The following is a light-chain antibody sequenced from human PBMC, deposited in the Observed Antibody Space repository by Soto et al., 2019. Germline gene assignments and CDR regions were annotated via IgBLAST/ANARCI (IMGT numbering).Light chain of an antibody. CDR1: QSVLYSSNNKNY. Sequence: DIVMTQSPDSLAVSLGERATINCKSSQSVLYSSNNKNYLGRFQQKPGQPPKLLVYWASTRESGVPDRFSGSGSGTDFTLTISSLQAEDVAVYYCHQYYTSPWTFGQGTKVDIK. V-gene: IGKV4-1*01. CDR3: HQYYTSPWT. CDR2: WAS. J-gene: IGKJ1*01.